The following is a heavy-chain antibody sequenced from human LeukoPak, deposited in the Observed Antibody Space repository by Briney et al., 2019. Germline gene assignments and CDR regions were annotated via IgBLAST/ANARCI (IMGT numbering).Heavy chain of an antibody. CDR3: AKWPRYYYDSSGTFDY. D-gene: IGHD3-22*01. J-gene: IGHJ4*02. V-gene: IGHV4-39*01. CDR2: IYYSGST. CDR1: GGSISSSSYY. Sequence: SETLSLTCTVSGGSISSSSYYWGWIRQPPGKGLEWIGSIYYSGSTYYNPSLKSRVTISVDTSKNQFSLKLSSVTAADTAVYYCAKWPRYYYDSSGTFDYWGQGTLATVSS.